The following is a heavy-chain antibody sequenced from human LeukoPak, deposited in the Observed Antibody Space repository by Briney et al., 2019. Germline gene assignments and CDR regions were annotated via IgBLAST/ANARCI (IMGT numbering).Heavy chain of an antibody. J-gene: IGHJ4*02. D-gene: IGHD2-2*01. CDR3: ARALDSSSSRYQAFEY. V-gene: IGHV3-7*01. Sequence: GGSLRLSCAASGFTFRSYGMHWVRQAPGKGLEWVASIKQDGSEKYYVDSVKGRFTISRDSAKNSLNLQMNNLRAEDTAVYYCARALDSSSSRYQAFEYWGQGTPVTVSS. CDR2: IKQDGSEK. CDR1: GFTFRSYG.